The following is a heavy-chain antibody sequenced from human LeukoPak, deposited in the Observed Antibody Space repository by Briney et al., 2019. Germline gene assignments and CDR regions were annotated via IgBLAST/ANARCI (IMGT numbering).Heavy chain of an antibody. J-gene: IGHJ4*02. CDR1: GGTFSSYA. Sequence: ASVTVSCTASGGTFSSYAISWVRQAPGQGREWMGGIIPRFGTANYAQKFQGGGTISAEEYPSKAYMELRSLTSADTAVYYCPRVAVGATAGGGYFDYWGQGTLVTVSS. CDR3: PRVAVGATAGGGYFDY. CDR2: IIPRFGTA. V-gene: IGHV1-69*13. D-gene: IGHD1-26*01.